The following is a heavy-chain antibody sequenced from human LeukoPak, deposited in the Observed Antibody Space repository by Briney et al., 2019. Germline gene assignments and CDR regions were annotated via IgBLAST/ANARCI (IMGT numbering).Heavy chain of an antibody. J-gene: IGHJ4*02. CDR3: AKAIRLGELSLGY. CDR1: GFNFSSYA. Sequence: GGSLRLSCAASGFNFSSYAMSWVRQAPGKGLEWVSAISGSGGSTYYADSVKGRFTISRDNSKNTLYLQMNSLRAEDTAVYYCAKAIRLGELSLGYWGQGTLVTVSS. CDR2: ISGSGGST. D-gene: IGHD3-16*02. V-gene: IGHV3-23*01.